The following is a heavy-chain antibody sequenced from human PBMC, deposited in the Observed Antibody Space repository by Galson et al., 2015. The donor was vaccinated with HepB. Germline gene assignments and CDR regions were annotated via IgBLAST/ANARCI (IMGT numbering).Heavy chain of an antibody. CDR2: INTNTGEP. Sequence: SVKVSCKASGYTFTNYAINWVRQAPGQGLEWMGWINTNTGEPTYAQAFTGRFVFSFDTSVTTAHLQISSLKPEDTAVYYCARVTSTHNFGRSRYSFYYYGMDVWGQGTTVTVPS. J-gene: IGHJ6*02. CDR3: ARVTSTHNFGRSRYSFYYYGMDV. CDR1: GYTFTNYA. V-gene: IGHV7-4-1*02. D-gene: IGHD1-20*01.